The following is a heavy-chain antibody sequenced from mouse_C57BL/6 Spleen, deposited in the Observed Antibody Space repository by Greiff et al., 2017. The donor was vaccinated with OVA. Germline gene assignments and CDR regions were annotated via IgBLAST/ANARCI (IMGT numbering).Heavy chain of an antibody. CDR2: IYPGDGDT. D-gene: IGHD2-4*01. CDR1: GYAFSSSW. V-gene: IGHV1-82*01. CDR3: ANDYEGAY. J-gene: IGHJ3*01. Sequence: QVHVKQSGPELVKPGASVKISCKASGYAFSSSWMNWVKQRPGKGLEWIGRIYPGDGDTNYNGKFKGKATLTADKSSSTAYMQLSSLTSEDSAVYFCANDYEGAYWGQGTLVTVSA.